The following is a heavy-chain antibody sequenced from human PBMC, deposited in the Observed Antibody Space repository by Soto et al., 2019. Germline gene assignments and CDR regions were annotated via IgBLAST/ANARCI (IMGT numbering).Heavy chain of an antibody. J-gene: IGHJ4*02. CDR1: GFTFSSYA. CDR3: AKELRIAVAGTSIDY. V-gene: IGHV3-23*01. D-gene: IGHD6-19*01. Sequence: VGSLRLSCAASGFTFSSYAMSWVRQAPGKGLEWVSAISGSGGSTYYADSVKGRFTISRDNSKNTLYLQMNSLRAEDTAVYYCAKELRIAVAGTSIDYWGQGTLVTVSS. CDR2: ISGSGGST.